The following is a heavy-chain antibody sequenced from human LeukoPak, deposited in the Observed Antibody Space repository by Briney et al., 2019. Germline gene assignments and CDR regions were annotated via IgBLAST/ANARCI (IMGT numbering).Heavy chain of an antibody. CDR1: GYTFTMYY. CDR2: IIPIFGTA. CDR3: ATHPGTDYYYGMDV. Sequence: SVKVSCKASGYTFTMYYIHWVRQAPGQGLEWMGGIIPIFGTADYAQKFQGRVTITTDESTSTAYMELSSLRSEDTAVYYCATHPGTDYYYGMDVWGQGTTVTVSS. D-gene: IGHD3-10*01. J-gene: IGHJ6*02. V-gene: IGHV1-69*05.